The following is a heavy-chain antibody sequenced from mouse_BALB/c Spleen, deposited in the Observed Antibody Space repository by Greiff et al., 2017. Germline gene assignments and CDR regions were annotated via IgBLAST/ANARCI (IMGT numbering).Heavy chain of an antibody. J-gene: IGHJ3*01. CDR2: INPSSGYT. D-gene: IGHD2-14*01. Sequence: QVQLQQSGAELARPGASVKMSCKASGYTFTSYTMHWVKQRPGQGLEWIGYINPSSGYTNYNQKFKDKATLTADKSSSTAYMQLSSLTSEDSAVYYSANYYRYDEWFAYWGQGTLVTVSA. CDR1: GYTFTSYT. CDR3: ANYYRYDEWFAY. V-gene: IGHV1-4*01.